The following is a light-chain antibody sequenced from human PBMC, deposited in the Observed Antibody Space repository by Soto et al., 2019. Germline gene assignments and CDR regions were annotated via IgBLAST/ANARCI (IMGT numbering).Light chain of an antibody. Sequence: IQMTQSPSSLSASVGDRVTSSCRASQDISIFLAWYQQKPGTIPKLLIYSASTLQSGVPSRFSGSGFGTDFSLTISNLQPEDVATYYCQKYNSVPVTFGQGTRLEIK. CDR1: QDISIF. CDR3: QKYNSVPVT. V-gene: IGKV1-27*01. J-gene: IGKJ5*01. CDR2: SAS.